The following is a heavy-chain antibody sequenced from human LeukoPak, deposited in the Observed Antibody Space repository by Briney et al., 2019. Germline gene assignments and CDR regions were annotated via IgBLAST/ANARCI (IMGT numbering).Heavy chain of an antibody. D-gene: IGHD2-15*01. J-gene: IGHJ4*02. CDR1: GFTFSTYP. CDR3: APHPGAAADY. CDR2: ISGRANAR. V-gene: IGHV3-23*01. Sequence: SGGSLRLSCAASGFTFSTYPMSWVRQAPGKGLEWVSVISGRANARYYADSVKGRFTISRDNSRNTPYLQMNTLRAEDTAVYYCAPHPGAAADYWGQGTLVTVSS.